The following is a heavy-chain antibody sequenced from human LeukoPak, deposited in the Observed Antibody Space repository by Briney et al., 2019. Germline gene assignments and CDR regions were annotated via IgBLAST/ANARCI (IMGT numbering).Heavy chain of an antibody. V-gene: IGHV4-59*12. J-gene: IGHJ3*02. D-gene: IGHD1-26*01. CDR2: IYHSGST. CDR1: GGSISDYY. CDR3: ARDRWELLHTFDI. Sequence: PSETLSLTCTVSGGSISDYYWSWIRQPPGKGLEWIGYIYHSGSTYYNPSLKSRVTISVDRSKNQFSLKLSSVTAADTAVYYCARDRWELLHTFDIWGQGTMVTVSS.